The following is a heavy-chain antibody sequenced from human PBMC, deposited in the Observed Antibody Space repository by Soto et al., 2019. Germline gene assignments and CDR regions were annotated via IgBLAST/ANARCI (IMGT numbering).Heavy chain of an antibody. CDR3: AEFPGRITMVRGAGYYGMNV. CDR2: IVVGSGNT. Sequence: SVKVSCKDSGFTFTSSAVQWVRQARVQRLEWIGWIVVGSGNTNYAQKFQERVTITRDMSTSTAYMELSSLRSEDTAVYYCAEFPGRITMVRGAGYYGMNVWGQGTTVTVYS. CDR1: GFTFTSSA. V-gene: IGHV1-58*01. D-gene: IGHD3-10*01. J-gene: IGHJ6*02.